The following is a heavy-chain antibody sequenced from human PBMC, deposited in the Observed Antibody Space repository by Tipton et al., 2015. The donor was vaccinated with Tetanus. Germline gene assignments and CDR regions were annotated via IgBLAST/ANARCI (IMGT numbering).Heavy chain of an antibody. CDR1: GYSFSSYW. CDR2: FFPGDSES. CDR3: AKVSAPGTIATGNFDY. J-gene: IGHJ4*02. D-gene: IGHD1-1*01. Sequence: QLVQSGAEAKKPGESLKISCRGSGYSFSSYWIAWVRQVPGKGLEWMGIFFPGDSESRYSPSFQGQVTMSGDNSIRTAHLQWNSLRASDTATYYCAKVSAPGTIATGNFDYWGQGTPVTVSS. V-gene: IGHV5-51*01.